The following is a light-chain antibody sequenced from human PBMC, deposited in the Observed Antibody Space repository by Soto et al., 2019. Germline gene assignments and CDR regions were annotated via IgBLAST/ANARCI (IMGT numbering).Light chain of an antibody. Sequence: QSALTQPASVSGSPGQSITISCTGTSSDIGAYNFVSWYQQHPGKAPKLILYDVNIRPSGVSNRFPGSKSGNTGSLTISGLQGEDEGDYYRTSRTTSTPIIFGGGTKVTVL. J-gene: IGLJ2*01. CDR2: DVN. CDR1: SSDIGAYNF. CDR3: TSRTTSTPII. V-gene: IGLV2-14*03.